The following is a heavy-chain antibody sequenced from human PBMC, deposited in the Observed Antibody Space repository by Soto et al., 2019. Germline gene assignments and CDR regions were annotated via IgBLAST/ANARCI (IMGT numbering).Heavy chain of an antibody. CDR1: GFPFSNSW. J-gene: IGHJ4*02. CDR2: INGDGSST. CDR3: VRDFR. Sequence: EVQLVESGGGLVQPGGSLRLSCAASGFPFSNSWVSWVRQAPGKGLVWVSRINGDGSSTNYTDSVKGRFTISRDNAMKTLHLQINSLRVEDTTVYYCVRDFRWGQGTLVTVSS. V-gene: IGHV3-74*01.